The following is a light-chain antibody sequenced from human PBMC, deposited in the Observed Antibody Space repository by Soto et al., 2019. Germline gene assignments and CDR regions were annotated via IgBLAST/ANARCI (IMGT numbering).Light chain of an antibody. CDR3: CSSTSSSPYV. Sequence: QSTLTQPASVSGSPGQSITISCTGTGSDVGGSNYVSGYQQHPGKAPKLMIYDVSNRPLGVSNRFSGSKSGNTASLTISGLQAEDEADYYCCSSTSSSPYVFGTGTKLTVL. V-gene: IGLV2-14*03. J-gene: IGLJ1*01. CDR1: GSDVGGSNY. CDR2: DVS.